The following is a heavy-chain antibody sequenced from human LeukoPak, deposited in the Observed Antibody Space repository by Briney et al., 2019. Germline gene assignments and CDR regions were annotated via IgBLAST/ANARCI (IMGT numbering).Heavy chain of an antibody. CDR3: ARGLYCIGSSCYFGGGNYYYYMDV. CDR2: IWYDGTNK. CDR1: GFTFSTYG. V-gene: IGHV3-33*01. D-gene: IGHD2-2*01. J-gene: IGHJ6*03. Sequence: GGSLRLSCAASGFTFSTYGMHWVRQAPGKGLEWVAVIWYDGTNKYYADSVKGRFTISRDNSKNMLYLQMNSLRAEDTAVYYCARGLYCIGSSCYFGGGNYYYYMDVWGKGTTVTVSS.